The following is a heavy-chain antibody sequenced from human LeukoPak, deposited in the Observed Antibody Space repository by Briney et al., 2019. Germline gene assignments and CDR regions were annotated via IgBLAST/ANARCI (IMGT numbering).Heavy chain of an antibody. CDR2: IYYSGST. D-gene: IGHD3-22*01. V-gene: IGHV4-59*01. Sequence: SETLSLICTVSGGSISSYYWSWIRQPPGKGLEWIGYIYYSGSTNYNPSLKSRVTISVDTSKNQFSLKLSSVTAADTAVYYCAGTYYYDSSGYYWDRVFDYWGQGTLVTVSS. CDR1: GGSISSYY. J-gene: IGHJ4*02. CDR3: AGTYYYDSSGYYWDRVFDY.